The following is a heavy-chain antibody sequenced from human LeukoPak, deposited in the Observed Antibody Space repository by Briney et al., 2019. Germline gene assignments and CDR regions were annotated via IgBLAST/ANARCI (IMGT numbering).Heavy chain of an antibody. CDR2: IFYSGST. CDR3: AKSNGYGLVDI. V-gene: IGHV4-34*12. J-gene: IGHJ3*02. Sequence: PSETLSLTCAVYGGSFSGYYWSWIRQPPGKGQEWIGNIFYSGSTYYSPSLKSRVTISLDTSRNQFSLKLNSVTAADTAVYYCAKSNGYGLVDIWGQGTMVTVSS. CDR1: GGSFSGYY. D-gene: IGHD3-10*01.